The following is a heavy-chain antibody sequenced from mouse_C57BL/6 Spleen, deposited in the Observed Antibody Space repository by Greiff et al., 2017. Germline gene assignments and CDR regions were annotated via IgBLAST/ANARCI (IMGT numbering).Heavy chain of an antibody. CDR1: GYTFTGYW. D-gene: IGHD2-4*01. J-gene: IGHJ2*01. CDR3: ARSKLVYDCDGVYFDY. Sequence: VQLQESGAELMKPGASVKLSCKATGYTFTGYWIEGVKQRPGHGLEWIGEILPGSGSTNYNDKFKGKATFTADTSSNTAYMQLSSLTTEDSAIYYSARSKLVYDCDGVYFDYWGKGTTLTVSS. V-gene: IGHV1-9*01. CDR2: ILPGSGST.